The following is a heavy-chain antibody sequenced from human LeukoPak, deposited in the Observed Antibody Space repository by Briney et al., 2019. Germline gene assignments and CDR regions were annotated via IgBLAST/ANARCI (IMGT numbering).Heavy chain of an antibody. D-gene: IGHD3-16*02. Sequence: PGGSLRLSCAASGFTFSIYSMNWVRQAPGKGLEWVSYISSSSSTIYYADSVKGRFTISRDNAKNSLYLQMNSLRDEDTAVYYCARDTDDYVWGSYRPTPWGQGTLVTVSS. CDR3: ARDTDDYVWGSYRPTP. V-gene: IGHV3-48*02. CDR2: ISSSSSTI. CDR1: GFTFSIYS. J-gene: IGHJ5*02.